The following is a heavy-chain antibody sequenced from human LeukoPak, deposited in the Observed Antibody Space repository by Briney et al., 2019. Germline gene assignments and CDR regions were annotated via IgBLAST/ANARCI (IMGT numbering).Heavy chain of an antibody. J-gene: IGHJ4*02. CDR2: FYYSGSD. D-gene: IGHD2-15*01. Sequence: KPSETLSLTCTVSGASITSYYWNWIRQPPGKGLEWIGYFYYSGSDNYNPSLKSRITISVDTSKNQFSLKLSSVTAADTAVYYCVRGYCSGATCYHFDYWGQGGLVTVSS. V-gene: IGHV4-59*01. CDR1: GASITSYY. CDR3: VRGYCSGATCYHFDY.